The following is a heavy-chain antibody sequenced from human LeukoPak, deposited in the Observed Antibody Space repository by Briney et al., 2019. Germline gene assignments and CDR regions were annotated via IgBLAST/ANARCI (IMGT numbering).Heavy chain of an antibody. V-gene: IGHV4-34*08. CDR2: INHSGST. CDR1: GFTFSSYW. D-gene: IGHD5-18*01. CDR3: ATQELWSYYFDY. Sequence: GSLRLSCEASGFTFSSYWMSWVRQAPGKGLEWIGEINHSGSTNYNPSLKSRVTISVDTSKNQFSLKLSSVTAADTAVYYCATQELWSYYFDYWGQGTLVTVSS. J-gene: IGHJ4*02.